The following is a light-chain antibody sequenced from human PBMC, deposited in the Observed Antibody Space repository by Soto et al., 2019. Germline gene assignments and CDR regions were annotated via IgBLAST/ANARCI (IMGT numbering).Light chain of an antibody. CDR2: KAS. CDR3: QQYSVYPWT. J-gene: IGKJ1*01. V-gene: IGKV1-5*03. CDR1: QTISSW. Sequence: DIQMTQSPSTLSASVGDRVSITCRASQTISSWLAWYQQKPGKAPKLLVYKASTLESGVPSRFSGSASGTEFTHTISSLQPDDFATYYCQQYSVYPWTFGQGTKIDVK.